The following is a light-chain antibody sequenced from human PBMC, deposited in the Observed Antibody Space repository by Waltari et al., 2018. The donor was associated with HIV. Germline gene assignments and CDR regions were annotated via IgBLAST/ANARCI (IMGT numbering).Light chain of an antibody. CDR3: QQYKTRVT. V-gene: IGKV1-5*03. CDR2: RAS. J-gene: IGKJ5*01. CDR1: QSFTYW. Sequence: DIQMTQSPSTLSASVGDRVTITCRANQSFTYWLAWYQQKPGQAPRLLIHRASSLQTGVPSRFIGSGSGTEFPLTISSLQPDDFATYYCQQYKTRVTFGQGTRLDIK.